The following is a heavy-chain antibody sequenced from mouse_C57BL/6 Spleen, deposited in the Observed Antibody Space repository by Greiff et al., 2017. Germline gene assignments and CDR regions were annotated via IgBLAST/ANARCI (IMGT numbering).Heavy chain of an antibody. CDR3: ANYYGSSPYWYFDV. V-gene: IGHV5-17*01. Sequence: EVKVEESGGGLVKPGGSLKLSCAASGFTFSDYGMHWVRQAPEEGLEWVAYISSGSSTIYYADTVKGRFTISRDNAKNTLFLQMTSLRSEDTAMYYCANYYGSSPYWYFDVWGTGTTVTVSS. CDR1: GFTFSDYG. D-gene: IGHD1-1*01. J-gene: IGHJ1*03. CDR2: ISSGSSTI.